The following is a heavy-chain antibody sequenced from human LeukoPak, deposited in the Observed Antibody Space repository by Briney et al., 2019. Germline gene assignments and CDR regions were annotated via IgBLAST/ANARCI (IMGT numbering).Heavy chain of an antibody. CDR2: ISYDGSNK. J-gene: IGHJ4*02. Sequence: GGSLRLSCAASGFTFSSYGMHWARQAPGKGLEWVAVISYDGSNKYYADSVKGRFTISRDNSKNTLYLQMNSLRAEDTAVYYCAKDMALQDWGQGTLVTVSS. CDR3: AKDMALQD. V-gene: IGHV3-30*18. D-gene: IGHD3-10*01. CDR1: GFTFSSYG.